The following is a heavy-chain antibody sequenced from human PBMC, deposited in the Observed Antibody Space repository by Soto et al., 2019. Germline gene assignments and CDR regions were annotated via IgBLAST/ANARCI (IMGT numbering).Heavy chain of an antibody. V-gene: IGHV4-34*01. CDR3: ARRYSSGWYYFDY. J-gene: IGHJ4*02. CDR2: INTSGST. CDR1: GGSFSGYY. Sequence: QVQLQQWGAGLLKPSETLSLTCAVYGGSFSGYYWNWIRQPPGKGLEWIGEINTSGSTNYNPSLKSRVTISVDTSKNQFSLEVTSVTAADTAVYYCARRYSSGWYYFDYWGRGTLVTVSS. D-gene: IGHD6-19*01.